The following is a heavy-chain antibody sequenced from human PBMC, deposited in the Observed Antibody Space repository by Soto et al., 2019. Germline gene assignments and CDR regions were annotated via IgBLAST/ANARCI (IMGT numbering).Heavy chain of an antibody. CDR1: GFSFNYA. CDR3: AKDAAYNDGLWRVSD. V-gene: IGHV3-23*01. D-gene: IGHD2-21*01. CDR2: ITGGGST. Sequence: GGSLRLSCVVSGFSFNYAIIWVRQAPGKGQEWVSGITGGGSTEYAASVKGRFTISRDTSKNTVHLQMNSLRAEDTAMYYCAKDAAYNDGLWRVSDWGQGTLVTVSS. J-gene: IGHJ4*02.